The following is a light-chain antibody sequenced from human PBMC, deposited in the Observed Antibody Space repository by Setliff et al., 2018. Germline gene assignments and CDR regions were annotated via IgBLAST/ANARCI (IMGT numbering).Light chain of an antibody. J-gene: IGLJ2*01. V-gene: IGLV2-14*03. CDR3: SSYTGSSTVV. CDR1: SSDVGGYNY. Sequence: QSVLTQPASVSGSPGQSITISCTGTSSDVGGYNYVSWYQQHPGKAPKLMIYGVTNRPSGVSNRFSGSKSANTASLTISGLQAEDEADYLCSSYTGSSTVVFGGGTKVTVL. CDR2: GVT.